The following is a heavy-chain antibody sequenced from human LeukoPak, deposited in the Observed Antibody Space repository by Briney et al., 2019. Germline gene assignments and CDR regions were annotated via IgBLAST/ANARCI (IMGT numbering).Heavy chain of an antibody. D-gene: IGHD6-19*01. CDR1: GFTFSSYG. CDR3: ALAVAGTWFDP. V-gene: IGHV3-33*01. CDR2: IWYDGSNK. Sequence: PGRSLRLSCAASGFTFSSYGMHWVRQAPGKGLEWVAVIWYDGSNKYYADSVKGRFTISRDNSKNTLYLQVNSLRAEDTAVYYCALAVAGTWFDPWGQGTLVTVSS. J-gene: IGHJ5*02.